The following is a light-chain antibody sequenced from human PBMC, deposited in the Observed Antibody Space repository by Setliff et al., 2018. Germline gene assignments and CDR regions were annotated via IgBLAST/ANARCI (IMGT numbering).Light chain of an antibody. CDR2: SNN. CDR3: AAWDDSLNGHV. CDR1: SSNIGTNT. J-gene: IGLJ1*01. V-gene: IGLV1-44*01. Sequence: QSVLTQPPSASGTPGQRVAISCSGSSSNIGTNTVNWCQQLPGTAPKLLIYSNNQRPSGVPDRFSGSESGTSASLAISGLQSEDEADYYCAAWDDSLNGHVFGTGTKVTVL.